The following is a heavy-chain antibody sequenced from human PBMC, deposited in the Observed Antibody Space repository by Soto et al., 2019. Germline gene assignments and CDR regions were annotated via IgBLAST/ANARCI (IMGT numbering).Heavy chain of an antibody. CDR2: IIPIFGTA. D-gene: IGHD3-22*01. Sequence: QVQLVQSGAEVKKPGSSVKVSCKASGGTFSSYAISWVRQAPGQGLEWMGGIIPIFGTATYAQKFQGRVTITADESTSTDYMELSSLRSEDTAVYYCARVKYYDSSGYYFLDAFDIWGQGTMVTVSS. CDR1: GGTFSSYA. V-gene: IGHV1-69*12. J-gene: IGHJ3*02. CDR3: ARVKYYDSSGYYFLDAFDI.